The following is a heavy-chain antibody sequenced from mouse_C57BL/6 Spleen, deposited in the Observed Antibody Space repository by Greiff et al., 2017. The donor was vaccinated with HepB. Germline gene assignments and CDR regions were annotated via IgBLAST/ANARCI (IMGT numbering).Heavy chain of an antibody. V-gene: IGHV1-82*01. CDR1: GYAFSSSW. CDR3: ARNYEGMDY. Sequence: QVQLQQSGPELVKPGASVKISCKASGYAFSSSWMNWVKQRPGKGLEWIGRIYPGDGDTNYNGKFKGKATLTADKSSSTAYMQLSSLTSEDSAVYFCARNYEGMDYWGQGTSVTVSS. CDR2: IYPGDGDT. J-gene: IGHJ4*01. D-gene: IGHD2-4*01.